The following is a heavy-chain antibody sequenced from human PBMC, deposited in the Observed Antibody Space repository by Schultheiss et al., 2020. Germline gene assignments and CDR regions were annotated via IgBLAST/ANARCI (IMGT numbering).Heavy chain of an antibody. CDR1: GFTFSSYA. CDR2: INGGGGDT. CDR3: AKSPLKDFWSGYHYMDV. V-gene: IGHV3-23*01. Sequence: GESLKISCAASGFTFSSYAMSWVRQAPGKGLEWVSAINGGGGDTHYSDSVKGRFTISRDNSKNTLYFQLNSLTEEDTALYFCAKSPLKDFWSGYHYMDVWGEGTTVTVSS. D-gene: IGHD3-3*01. J-gene: IGHJ6*03.